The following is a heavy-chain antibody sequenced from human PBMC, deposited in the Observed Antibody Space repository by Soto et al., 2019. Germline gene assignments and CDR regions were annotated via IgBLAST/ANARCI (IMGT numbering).Heavy chain of an antibody. Sequence: SETLSLTCTVSGGSISTYYWSWIRQPPGKGLEYIGNIYYSGSPTYNPSLKSRVTISVDTSNNQFSLRLSSVTTADTAVYYCARDYSGGNCFDYWGQGTLDTVSS. CDR1: GGSISTYY. CDR3: ARDYSGGNCFDY. CDR2: IYYSGSP. V-gene: IGHV4-59*01. D-gene: IGHD2-15*01. J-gene: IGHJ4*02.